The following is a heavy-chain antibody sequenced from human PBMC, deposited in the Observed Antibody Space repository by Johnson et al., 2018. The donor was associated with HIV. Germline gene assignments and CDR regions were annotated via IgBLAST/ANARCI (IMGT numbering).Heavy chain of an antibody. CDR3: VKGDEVVAATSGFDI. V-gene: IGHV3-30*18. Sequence: QMQLVESGGAVVPPGRSLRLSCASSWFTFRNYGMHWVRQAPGKGLEWVAVISFDGTNKYYAESVKGLSTISRDNSNNTLYLQMNSLRAEDTAVYYCVKGDEVVAATSGFDIWGQGIMVIVSS. D-gene: IGHD2-15*01. J-gene: IGHJ3*02. CDR2: ISFDGTNK. CDR1: WFTFRNYG.